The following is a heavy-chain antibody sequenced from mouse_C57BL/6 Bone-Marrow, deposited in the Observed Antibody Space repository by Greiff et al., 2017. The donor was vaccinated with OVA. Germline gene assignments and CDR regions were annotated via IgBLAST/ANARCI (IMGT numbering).Heavy chain of an antibody. CDR1: GYTFTDYY. V-gene: IGHV1-19*01. J-gene: IGHJ1*03. CDR3: ASGYFDV. Sequence: EVKLMESGPVLVKPGASVKMSCKASGYTFTDYYMNWVKQSHGKSLEWIGVINPYNGGTSYNQKFKGKATLTVDKSSSTAYMELNSLTAEDSAVYYCASGYFDVWGTGTTVTVSS. CDR2: INPYNGGT.